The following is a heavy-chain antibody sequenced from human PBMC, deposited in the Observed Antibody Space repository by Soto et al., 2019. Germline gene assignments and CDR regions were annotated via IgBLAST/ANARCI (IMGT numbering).Heavy chain of an antibody. J-gene: IGHJ6*02. D-gene: IGHD3-9*01. CDR1: GFTFSSYG. V-gene: IGHV3-30*03. Sequence: PGGSLRLSCAASGFTFSSYGMHWVRQAPGKGLEWVAVISYDGSNKYYADSVKGRFTISRDNSKNTLYLQMNSLRAEDTAVYYCAREPGRYFDWYYYYGMDVWGQGTTVTVSS. CDR2: ISYDGSNK. CDR3: AREPGRYFDWYYYYGMDV.